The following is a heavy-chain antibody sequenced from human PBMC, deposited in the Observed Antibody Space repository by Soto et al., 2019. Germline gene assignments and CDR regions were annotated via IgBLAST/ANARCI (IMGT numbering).Heavy chain of an antibody. D-gene: IGHD6-13*01. CDR1: GGSISSSSYY. CDR2: IYYSGST. CDR3: ARQVGSSRPQVWNYYYYGMDV. J-gene: IGHJ6*02. Sequence: PSETLSLTCTVSGGSISSSSYYWGWIRQPPGKGLEGIGSIYYSGSTYYNPSLKSRVTISVDTSKNQFSLKLSSVTAADTAVYYRARQVGSSRPQVWNYYYYGMDVWGQGTTVTVSS. V-gene: IGHV4-39*01.